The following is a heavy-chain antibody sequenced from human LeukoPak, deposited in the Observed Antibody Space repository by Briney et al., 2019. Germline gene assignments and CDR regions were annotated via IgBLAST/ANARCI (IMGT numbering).Heavy chain of an antibody. J-gene: IGHJ4*02. CDR3: AKGGGDNFLYYFDY. CDR1: GFTFSSYA. CDR2: IRGDGTST. Sequence: GGSLRLSCAASGFTFSSYAMSWVRQAPGKGLEWVSLIRGDGTSTYYADSVKGRFTVSRDSSRNSLYLQMNSLTTEDTAFYYCAKGGGDNFLYYFDYWGQGILVTVSS. V-gene: IGHV3-43*02. D-gene: IGHD3-16*01.